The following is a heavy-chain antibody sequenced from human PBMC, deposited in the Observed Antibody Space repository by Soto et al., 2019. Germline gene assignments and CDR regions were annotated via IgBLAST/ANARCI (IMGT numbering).Heavy chain of an antibody. CDR1: GFTFSSYW. CDR3: SRAQRSTMIVWAAFDM. Sequence: PGGSLRLSCAASGFTFSSYWMHWVRQAPGKGLVWVSRINSDGSSTSYADSVKGRFTISRDNAKNTLYLQMNSLRAEDTAVYYCSRAQRSTMIVWAAFDMWGQGTMLTVS. J-gene: IGHJ3*02. V-gene: IGHV3-74*01. D-gene: IGHD3-22*01. CDR2: INSDGSST.